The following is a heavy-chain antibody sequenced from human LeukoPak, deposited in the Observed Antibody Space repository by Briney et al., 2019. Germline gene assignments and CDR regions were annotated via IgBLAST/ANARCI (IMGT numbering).Heavy chain of an antibody. CDR3: AKDKYSSSRSSHFDY. CDR2: INWNGGST. V-gene: IGHV3-20*04. CDR1: GFTFDDYG. Sequence: GGSLRLSCAASGFTFDDYGMSWVRQAPGKGLEWVSGINWNGGSTGYADSVKGRFTISRDNAKNSLYLQMNSLRAEDTALYYCAKDKYSSSRSSHFDYWGQGTLVTVSS. D-gene: IGHD6-13*01. J-gene: IGHJ4*02.